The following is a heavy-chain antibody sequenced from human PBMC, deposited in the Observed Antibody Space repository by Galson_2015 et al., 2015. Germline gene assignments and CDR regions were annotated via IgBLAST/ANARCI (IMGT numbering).Heavy chain of an antibody. CDR3: AKDISSPVRFGELFAGMDV. J-gene: IGHJ6*02. V-gene: IGHV3-30*18. CDR1: GFTFSSYG. D-gene: IGHD3-10*01. CDR2: ISYDGSNK. Sequence: SLRLSCAASGFTFSSYGMHWVRQAPGKGLEWVAVISYDGSNKYYADSVKGRFTISRDNSKNTLYLQMNSLRAEDTAVYYCAKDISSPVRFGELFAGMDVWGQGTTVTVSS.